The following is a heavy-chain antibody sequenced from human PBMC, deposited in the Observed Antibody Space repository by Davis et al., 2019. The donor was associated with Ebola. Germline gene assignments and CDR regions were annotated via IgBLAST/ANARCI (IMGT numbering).Heavy chain of an antibody. CDR3: AKTYANKWDRLPLNS. Sequence: PGGSLRLSCAASGLTFSHHWMSWVRHTPGKGLEWVSLISGDGSKAYYSHSVEGRFTVSRDNGKNSLFLQMDSLRTEDTAVYYCAKTYANKWDRLPLNSWGQGTLVTVSS. V-gene: IGHV3-43*02. D-gene: IGHD1-26*01. CDR2: ISGDGSKA. CDR1: GLTFSHHW. J-gene: IGHJ4*02.